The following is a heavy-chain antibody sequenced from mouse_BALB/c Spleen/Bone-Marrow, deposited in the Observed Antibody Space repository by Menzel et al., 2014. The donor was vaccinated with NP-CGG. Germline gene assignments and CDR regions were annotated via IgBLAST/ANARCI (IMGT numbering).Heavy chain of an antibody. CDR1: GYTFTSYW. J-gene: IGHJ3*01. D-gene: IGHD2-2*01. CDR2: INPSTGYT. Sequence: QVQLKESGAELAKPGASVKMSCKASGYTFTSYWMHWVKQRPGQGLEWIGYINPSTGYTEYNQKFKDKATLTADESSSTAYMQLSSLTSEDSAVYYCARSRDGYDSFAYWGQGTLVTVSA. V-gene: IGHV1-7*01. CDR3: ARSRDGYDSFAY.